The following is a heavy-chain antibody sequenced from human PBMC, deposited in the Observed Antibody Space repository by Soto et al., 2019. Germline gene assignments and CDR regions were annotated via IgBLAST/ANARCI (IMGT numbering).Heavy chain of an antibody. Sequence: GGSLRLSCAASGFTFSSYGMTWVRQAPGKGLEWVASISGSGGSTYYAESVKGRFTISRDNSKNTLFLQMNSLRAEDTALYYCAKPNYYYYGMDVWGQGTTVTVSS. J-gene: IGHJ6*02. CDR3: AKPNYYYYGMDV. CDR2: ISGSGGST. V-gene: IGHV3-23*01. CDR1: GFTFSSYG.